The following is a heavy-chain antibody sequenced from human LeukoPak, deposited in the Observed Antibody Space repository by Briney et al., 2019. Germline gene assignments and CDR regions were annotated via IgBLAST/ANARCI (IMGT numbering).Heavy chain of an antibody. J-gene: IGHJ4*02. CDR1: GFTFSNYN. V-gene: IGHV3-23*01. CDR3: AMNACHWLVPYDH. Sequence: GGSLRLSCAASGFTFSNYNMNCVRQAPGKGLEWASTISATGSTTYYADSVKGRFTISRDNSKNTLYLQMNNLRAEDTAVYYCAMNACHWLVPYDHWGQGTPVTVSS. D-gene: IGHD6-19*01. CDR2: ISATGSTT.